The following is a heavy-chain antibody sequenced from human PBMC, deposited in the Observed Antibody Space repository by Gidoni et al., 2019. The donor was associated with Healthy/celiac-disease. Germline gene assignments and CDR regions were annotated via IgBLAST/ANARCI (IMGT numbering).Heavy chain of an antibody. J-gene: IGHJ6*03. V-gene: IGHV4-59*01. D-gene: IGHD3-3*01. CDR2: IYYSGST. CDR1: GGSISSYY. Sequence: SGGSISSYYWSWIRQPPGKGLEWIGYIYYSGSTNYNPSLKSRVTISVETSKNQFSLKLSSVSAADKAVYYCARVTYYDFWSGPSYYYMDVWGKGTTVTVSS. CDR3: ARVTYYDFWSGPSYYYMDV.